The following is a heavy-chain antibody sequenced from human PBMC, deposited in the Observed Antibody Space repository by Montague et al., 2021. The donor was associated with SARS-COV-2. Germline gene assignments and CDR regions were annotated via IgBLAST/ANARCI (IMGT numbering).Heavy chain of an antibody. J-gene: IGHJ6*02. CDR1: GGSISSGSYY. D-gene: IGHD3-10*01. CDR3: ARVGVGTMVRGVIPAYYYYGMDV. Sequence: TLSLTCTVSGGSISSGSYYWSWIRQPAGKGLEWIGRIYTSGSTNYNPSLKGRVTISVVTSKNQFSLKLSSVTAADTAVYYCARVGVGTMVRGVIPAYYYYGMDVWGQGTTVTVSS. V-gene: IGHV4-61*02. CDR2: IYTSGST.